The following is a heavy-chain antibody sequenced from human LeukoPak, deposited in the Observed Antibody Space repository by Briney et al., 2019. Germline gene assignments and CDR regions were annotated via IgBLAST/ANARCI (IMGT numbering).Heavy chain of an antibody. Sequence: EASETLSLTCTISGASIDSYYWSWIRQPPGKGLEWIGYIYYSGTTNYNPSLKRRVTISVDTSKNQFSLKLSSVTAADTAVYYCAELGITMIGGVWGKGTTVTISS. J-gene: IGHJ6*04. CDR1: GASIDSYY. CDR2: IYYSGTT. V-gene: IGHV4-59*12. CDR3: AELGITMIGGV. D-gene: IGHD3-10*02.